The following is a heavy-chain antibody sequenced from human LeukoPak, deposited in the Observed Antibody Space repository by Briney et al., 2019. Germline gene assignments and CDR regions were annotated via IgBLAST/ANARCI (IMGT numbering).Heavy chain of an antibody. Sequence: ASVKVSCKASGYTFTSYGISWVRQAPGQGLEWMGWISAYNGNTNYAQKFQGRVTITADKSTSTAYMELSSLRSEDTAVYYCARPSRVVPAALYYYYGMDVWGQGTTVTVSS. J-gene: IGHJ6*02. CDR1: GYTFTSYG. CDR3: ARPSRVVPAALYYYYGMDV. CDR2: ISAYNGNT. D-gene: IGHD2-2*01. V-gene: IGHV1-18*01.